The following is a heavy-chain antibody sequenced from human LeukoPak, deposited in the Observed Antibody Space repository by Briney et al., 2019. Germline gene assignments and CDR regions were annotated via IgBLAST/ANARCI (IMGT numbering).Heavy chain of an antibody. CDR3: AIHTNVDISSFMDV. CDR2: IYSSGNT. V-gene: IGHV4-4*09. Sequence: PSETLSLTCTVSGDSFSAYYWSWIRQPPGRGLEWIGYIYSSGNTNYNPSLKSRFTLSVGTSKKQHSLKLTSVTAADTDMYYCAIHTNVDISSFMDVWGKGTTVTVSS. J-gene: IGHJ6*03. D-gene: IGHD2-8*01. CDR1: GDSFSAYY.